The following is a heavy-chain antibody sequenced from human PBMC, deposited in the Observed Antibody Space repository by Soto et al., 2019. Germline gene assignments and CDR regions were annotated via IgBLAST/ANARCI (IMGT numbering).Heavy chain of an antibody. CDR1: GYTFTSYG. Sequence: ASVKVSFKASGYTFTSYGISWVRQAPGQGLEWMGWISAYNGNTNYAQKLQGRVTMTTDTSTSTAYMELRSLRSDDTAVYYCARDFALMVRGVGFDPWGQGTLVTVSS. D-gene: IGHD3-10*01. V-gene: IGHV1-18*01. CDR3: ARDFALMVRGVGFDP. J-gene: IGHJ5*02. CDR2: ISAYNGNT.